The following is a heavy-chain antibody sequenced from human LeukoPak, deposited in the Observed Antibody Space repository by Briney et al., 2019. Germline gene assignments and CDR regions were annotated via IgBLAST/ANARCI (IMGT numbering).Heavy chain of an antibody. Sequence: SETLSLTCTVSGGSISSYYWSWIRQPPGKGLEWIGYIYYSGSTNYNPSLKSRVTISVDTSKNQFSLKLSSVTAADTAVYYCARGRYDYVWGSYRYEFDYWGQGTLVTVSS. D-gene: IGHD3-16*02. V-gene: IGHV4-59*12. J-gene: IGHJ4*02. CDR2: IYYSGST. CDR3: ARGRYDYVWGSYRYEFDY. CDR1: GGSISSYY.